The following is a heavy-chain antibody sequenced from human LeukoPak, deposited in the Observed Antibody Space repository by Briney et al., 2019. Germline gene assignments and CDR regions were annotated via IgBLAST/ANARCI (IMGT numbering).Heavy chain of an antibody. D-gene: IGHD3-10*01. J-gene: IGHJ5*02. CDR3: ARHGVLLWFGEFPRVPAGFWFDP. V-gene: IGHV4-34*01. CDR1: GGSLSGYY. CDR2: INHSGST. Sequence: SETLSLTCGVYGGSLSGYYWSWIRQPPEKGLEWIGEINHSGSTNYNPSLKSRVTISVDTSKNQFSLKLSSVTAADTAVYYCARHGVLLWFGEFPRVPAGFWFDPWGQGTLVTVSS.